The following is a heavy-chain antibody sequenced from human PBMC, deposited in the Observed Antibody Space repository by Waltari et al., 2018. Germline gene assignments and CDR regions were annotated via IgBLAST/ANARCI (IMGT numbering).Heavy chain of an antibody. J-gene: IGHJ3*02. D-gene: IGHD1-26*01. CDR3: AKDGSYGAFDI. Sequence: VQLVESGVGVVQPGRYLRLSCASSGITFSSYGTPRVRHARGPGLEWVAVISYDGSNKYYADSVKGRFTISRDNSKNTLYLQMNSLRAEDTAVYYCAKDGSYGAFDIWGQGTMVTVSS. V-gene: IGHV3-30*18. CDR1: GITFSSYG. CDR2: ISYDGSNK.